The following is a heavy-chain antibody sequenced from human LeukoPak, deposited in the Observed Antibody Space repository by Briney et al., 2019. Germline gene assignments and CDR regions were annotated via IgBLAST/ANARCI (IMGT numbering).Heavy chain of an antibody. V-gene: IGHV4-61*02. CDR2: IYTSGST. Sequence: PSETLSLTCTVSGDSISSGTYYWSWIRQPAGKGLEWIGRIYTSGSTNYNPSLKSRVTMSVDTSKNQFSLKLSSVTAADTAVYYCARDGITMVRGVIARPGAFDIWGQGTMVTVSS. CDR3: ARDGITMVRGVIARPGAFDI. CDR1: GDSISSGTYY. D-gene: IGHD3-10*01. J-gene: IGHJ3*02.